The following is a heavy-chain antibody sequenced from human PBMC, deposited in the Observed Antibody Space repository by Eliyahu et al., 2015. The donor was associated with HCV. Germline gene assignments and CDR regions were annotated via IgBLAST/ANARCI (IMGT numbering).Heavy chain of an antibody. Sequence: EWMGGIIPIFGTANYAQKFQGRVTITADKSTSTAYMELSSLRSEDTAVYYCARDLGIAAAGNYYYYGMDVWGQGTTVTVSS. D-gene: IGHD6-13*01. V-gene: IGHV1-69*06. CDR2: IIPIFGTA. CDR3: ARDLGIAAAGNYYYYGMDV. J-gene: IGHJ6*02.